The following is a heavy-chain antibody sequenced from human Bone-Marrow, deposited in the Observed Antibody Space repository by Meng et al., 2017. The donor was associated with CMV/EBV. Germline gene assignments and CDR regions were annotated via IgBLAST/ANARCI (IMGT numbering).Heavy chain of an antibody. CDR2: IYSGGST. CDR1: GFTVSSNY. CDR3: ARVGYCSSTSCYTGLPDY. D-gene: IGHD2-2*02. Sequence: GESLKISCAASGFTVSSNYMSWVRQAPGKGLEWVSVIYSGGSTYYADSVKGRFTISRDNSKNTLYLQMNSLRAEDTAVYYCARVGYCSSTSCYTGLPDYWGQGTLVTVSS. J-gene: IGHJ4*02. V-gene: IGHV3-53*01.